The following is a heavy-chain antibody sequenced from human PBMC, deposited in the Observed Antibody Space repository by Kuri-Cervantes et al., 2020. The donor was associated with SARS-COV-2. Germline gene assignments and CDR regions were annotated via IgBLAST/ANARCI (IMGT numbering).Heavy chain of an antibody. CDR3: ATYDFWSGYSGYFQH. CDR1: GFTFSSYS. V-gene: IGHV4-39*07. CDR2: IYYSGST. D-gene: IGHD3-3*01. J-gene: IGHJ1*01. Sequence: ESLKISCAASGFTFSSYSMNWVRQPPGKGLEWIGSIYYSGSTYYNPSFKSRVTISVDTSKNQFSLKLSSVTAADTAVYYCATYDFWSGYSGYFQHWGQGTLVTVSS.